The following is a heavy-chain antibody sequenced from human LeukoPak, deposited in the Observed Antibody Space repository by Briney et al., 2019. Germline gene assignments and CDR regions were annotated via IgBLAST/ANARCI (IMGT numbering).Heavy chain of an antibody. CDR2: IDPNYGVT. V-gene: IGHV1-2*06. D-gene: IGHD6-19*01. CDR1: GYTFTGYY. CDR3: ARDSRVAADY. J-gene: IGHJ4*02. Sequence: ASVKVSCKASGYTFTGYYLHWVRQAPGQGLEWVGRIDPNYGVTIYAQAFQGRVTMTRDTSMSTAYMELSRLTSDDTAVYYCARDSRVAADYWGQGTLVTVSS.